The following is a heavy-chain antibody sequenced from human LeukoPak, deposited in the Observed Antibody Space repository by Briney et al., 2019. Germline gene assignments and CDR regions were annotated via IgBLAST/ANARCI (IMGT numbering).Heavy chain of an antibody. D-gene: IGHD6-19*01. J-gene: IGHJ4*01. CDR1: GNYW. CDR2: INSDGSWT. CDR3: ARGPGSSGGAYVGDY. V-gene: IGHV3-74*01. Sequence: GGSLRLSCAASGNYWMHWVRQAPGKGLVWVSHINSDGSWTSYADSVKGRFSISRDNAKSTLYLQMNSLIVEDTAVYYCARGPGSSGGAYVGDYWGHGTLVTVSS.